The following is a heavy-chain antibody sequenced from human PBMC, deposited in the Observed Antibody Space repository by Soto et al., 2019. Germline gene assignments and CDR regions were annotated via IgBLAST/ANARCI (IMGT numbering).Heavy chain of an antibody. CDR1: GFTFSSYA. Sequence: EVQLLESGGGLVQPGGSLRLSCAASGFTFSSYAMRWVRQAPVKGLEWVSAISGSGDSKYYADSVKGRFTISRDNSKNTLYLQMNSLRAEDTAVYYCARRGSGSYYDYWGQGPLVTGSS. CDR2: ISGSGDSK. D-gene: IGHD1-26*01. J-gene: IGHJ4*02. CDR3: ARRGSGSYYDY. V-gene: IGHV3-23*01.